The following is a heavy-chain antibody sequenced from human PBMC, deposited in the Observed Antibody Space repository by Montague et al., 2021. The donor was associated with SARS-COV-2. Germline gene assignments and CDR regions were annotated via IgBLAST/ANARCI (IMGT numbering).Heavy chain of an antibody. CDR3: ARSSAPSITIFGVSNTYWYFDV. D-gene: IGHD3-3*01. CDR1: GGSISSGGYY. V-gene: IGHV4-31*03. Sequence: TLSLTCTVSGGSISSGGYYWSWIRQPPGKGLEWIGYVYYSGSTYYNPSLKSRVTISVDTSKNQFSLKLSSVTAADTAVYYCARSSAPSITIFGVSNTYWYFDVWGRGTLVTVSS. CDR2: VYYSGST. J-gene: IGHJ2*01.